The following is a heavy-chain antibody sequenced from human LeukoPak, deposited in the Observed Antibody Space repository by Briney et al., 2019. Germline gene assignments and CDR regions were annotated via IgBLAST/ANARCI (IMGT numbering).Heavy chain of an antibody. J-gene: IGHJ4*02. CDR1: GGTFSSYA. V-gene: IGHV1-69*13. Sequence: VASVKVSCKASGGTFSSYAISWVRQAPGQGLEWMGGIIPIFGTANYAQKFQGRVTITADESTSTAYMELSSLRSEDTAVYYCASSARGIHSLTDFDYWGQGTLVTVSS. CDR3: ASSARGIHSLTDFDY. CDR2: IIPIFGTA. D-gene: IGHD3-16*01.